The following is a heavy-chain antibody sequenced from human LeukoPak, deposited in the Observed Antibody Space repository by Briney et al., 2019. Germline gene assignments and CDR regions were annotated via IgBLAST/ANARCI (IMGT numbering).Heavy chain of an antibody. J-gene: IGHJ4*02. CDR3: ARGVGSIAAAGTIDY. CDR2: ISSSGITT. D-gene: IGHD6-13*01. CDR1: GFTFSSYE. V-gene: IGHV3-48*03. Sequence: GGSLRLSCAASGFTFSSYEMNWVRQAPGKGLEWVSYISSSGITTYYAASVKGRFTISRDISKNTLYLQMNSLRAEDTAVYYCARGVGSIAAAGTIDYWGQGTLVTVSS.